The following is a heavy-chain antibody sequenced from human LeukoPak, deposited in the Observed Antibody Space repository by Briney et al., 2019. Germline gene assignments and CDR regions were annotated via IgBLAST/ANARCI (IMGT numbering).Heavy chain of an antibody. CDR1: GFTFDNYG. V-gene: IGHV3-20*04. CDR3: VRDPDALDF. J-gene: IGHJ4*02. Sequence: GGSLRLSCAASGFTFDNYGMSWVRQAPGKGLEWVSGINWNGGSTGYADSVKGRFTISRDNAKNSLYLQMNSLRDEDTAVYYCVRDPDALDFWGQGTPVTVSS. CDR2: INWNGGST.